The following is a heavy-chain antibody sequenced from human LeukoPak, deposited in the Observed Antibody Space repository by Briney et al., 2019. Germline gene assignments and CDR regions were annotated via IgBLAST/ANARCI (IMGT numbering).Heavy chain of an antibody. CDR3: ARTSGAPDCSSTSCYFAAFDI. J-gene: IGHJ3*02. V-gene: IGHV1-69*04. D-gene: IGHD2-2*01. CDR1: GGTFSSYA. CDR2: IIPILGIA. Sequence: GASVKVSCKASGGTFSSYAISWVRQAPGQGLEWIGRIIPILGIANYAQKFQGRVTITADKSTSTAYMELSSLRSEDTAVYYCARTSGAPDCSSTSCYFAAFDIWGQGTMVTVSS.